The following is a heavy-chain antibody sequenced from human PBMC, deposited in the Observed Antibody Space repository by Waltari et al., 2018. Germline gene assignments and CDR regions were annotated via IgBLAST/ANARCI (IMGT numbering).Heavy chain of an antibody. CDR1: GYTLAGLS. J-gene: IGHJ6*03. Sequence: QVQVEQSGSEVKRPGASVRVSCTVPGYTLAGLSIDWVRQAPAKGLEWMGRLDREDGETTYSQHFQGRITVTEDTSTNTAYMGLRTLVSDDTAVYFCHLTGRNIVLAGGTPSFYSYMDVWGRGTTVTVS. CDR3: HLTGRNIVLAGGTPSFYSYMDV. D-gene: IGHD6-13*01. CDR2: LDREDGET. V-gene: IGHV1-24*01.